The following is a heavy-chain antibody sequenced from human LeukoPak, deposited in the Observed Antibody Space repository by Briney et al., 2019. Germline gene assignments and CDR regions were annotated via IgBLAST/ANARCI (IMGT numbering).Heavy chain of an antibody. Sequence: ASVTVSCTASGYTFTVYYMHWVRQAHGQGLEWMGWINPNSGGTNYAQKFQGRVTMTRDTSISTAYMELSRLRSDDTAVYYCASEGVVVTAIPDYWGQGTLVTVSS. V-gene: IGHV1-2*02. CDR2: INPNSGGT. J-gene: IGHJ4*02. CDR3: ASEGVVVTAIPDY. CDR1: GYTFTVYY. D-gene: IGHD2-21*02.